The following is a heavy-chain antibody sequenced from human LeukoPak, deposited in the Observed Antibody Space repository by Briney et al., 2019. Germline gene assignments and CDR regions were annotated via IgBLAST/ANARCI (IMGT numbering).Heavy chain of an antibody. J-gene: IGHJ5*02. CDR2: IYHSGST. D-gene: IGHD3-16*01. Sequence: SETLSLTCTVSGGSISSGGYYWSWIRQPPGKGLEWIGYIYHSGSTYYNPSLKSRVTISVDRSKNQFSLKLSSVTAADTAVYYCGRGADNWFDPWGQGTLVTVSS. V-gene: IGHV4-30-2*01. CDR3: GRGADNWFDP. CDR1: GGSISSGGYY.